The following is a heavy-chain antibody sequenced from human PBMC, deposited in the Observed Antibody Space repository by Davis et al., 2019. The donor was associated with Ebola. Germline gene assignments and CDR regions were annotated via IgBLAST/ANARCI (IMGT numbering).Heavy chain of an antibody. J-gene: IGHJ4*02. CDR3: AGGEQYPDY. V-gene: IGHV3-9*01. D-gene: IGHD4-11*01. CDR2: ISWNGGSI. Sequence: GGSLRLSCAASGFTFDDYAMHWVRQGPGKGLEWVSGISWNGGSIGYADSVKGRFTISRDNAKNSLFLQMNSLRPEDTALYYCAGGEQYPDYWGQGILVTVSS. CDR1: GFTFDDYA.